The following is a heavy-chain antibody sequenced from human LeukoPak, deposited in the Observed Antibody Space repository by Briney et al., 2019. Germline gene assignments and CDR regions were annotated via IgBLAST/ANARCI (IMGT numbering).Heavy chain of an antibody. D-gene: IGHD2-15*01. CDR2: INSDGSST. Sequence: GGSLRLSCAASGFTFSSYWMHWVRQAPGKGLVWVSRINSDGSSTSYADSVKGRFTISRDDAKDTLYLQMNSLRAEDTAVYCCAVVVVAATAFDIWGQGTMVTVSS. CDR1: GFTFSSYW. CDR3: AVVVVAATAFDI. V-gene: IGHV3-74*01. J-gene: IGHJ3*02.